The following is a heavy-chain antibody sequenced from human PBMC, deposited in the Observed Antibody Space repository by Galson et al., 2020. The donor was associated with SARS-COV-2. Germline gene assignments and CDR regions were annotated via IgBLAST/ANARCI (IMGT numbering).Heavy chain of an antibody. CDR3: AKEGEVGATTGIDY. Sequence: TGGSLRLSCAASGFTFSSYGMHWVRQAPGKGLEWVAVISYDGSNKYYADSVKGRFTISRDNSKNTLYLQMNSLRAEDTAVYYCAKEGEVGATTGIDYWGQGTLVTVSS. J-gene: IGHJ4*02. CDR2: ISYDGSNK. V-gene: IGHV3-30*18. CDR1: GFTFSSYG. D-gene: IGHD1-26*01.